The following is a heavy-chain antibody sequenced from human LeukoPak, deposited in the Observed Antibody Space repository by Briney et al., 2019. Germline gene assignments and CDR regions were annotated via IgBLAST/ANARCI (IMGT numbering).Heavy chain of an antibody. CDR2: IKSKTDGGTT. J-gene: IGHJ3*02. CDR1: GFTFSNGW. D-gene: IGHD3-22*01. CDR3: TTEEVSFMILVVPHAFDI. V-gene: IGHV3-15*01. Sequence: GGSLRLSCAASGFTFSNGWMSWVRQAPGKGLERVGRIKSKTDGGTTDYAAPVKGRFTISRDDSKNTLYLQMNSLKIEDTAVYYCTTEEVSFMILVVPHAFDIWGQGTMVTVSS.